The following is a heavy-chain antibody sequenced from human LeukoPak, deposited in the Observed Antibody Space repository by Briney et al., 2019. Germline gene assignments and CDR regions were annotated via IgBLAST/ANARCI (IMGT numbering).Heavy chain of an antibody. Sequence: SETLSLTCTVSGGSISSYYWSWIRQPPGKGLEWIGYIYYSGSTNYNPSLKSRVTISVDTSKNQFSLKLSSVTAADTAVYYCARDGGVLRYFDWSTNWFDPWGQGTLVTVSS. D-gene: IGHD3-9*01. J-gene: IGHJ5*02. CDR3: ARDGGVLRYFDWSTNWFDP. CDR1: GGSISSYY. CDR2: IYYSGST. V-gene: IGHV4-59*01.